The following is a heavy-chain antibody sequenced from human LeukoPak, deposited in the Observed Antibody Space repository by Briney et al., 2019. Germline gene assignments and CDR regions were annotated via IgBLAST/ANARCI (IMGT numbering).Heavy chain of an antibody. D-gene: IGHD2-2*01. J-gene: IGHJ6*02. CDR1: GGSISSYY. V-gene: IGHV4-59*01. CDR3: ARDSLGYCSSTSCYYYGMDV. CDR2: IYYSGST. Sequence: SETLSLTCTVSGGSISSYYWSWIRQPPGKGLEWIGYIYYSGSTNYNPSLKSRVTISVDTSKNQFSLKLSSVTAADTAVYYCARDSLGYCSSTSCYYYGMDVWGQGTTVTVSS.